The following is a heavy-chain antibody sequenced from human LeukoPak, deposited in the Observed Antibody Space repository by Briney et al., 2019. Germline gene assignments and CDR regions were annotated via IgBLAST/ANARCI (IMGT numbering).Heavy chain of an antibody. CDR3: ARVPRRRFLEWLPPGAFDI. Sequence: PSETLSLTCAVYGGSFSGYYWSWIRQPPGKGLEWIGEINHSGSTNYNPSLKSRVTISVDTSKNQFSLKLSSVTAADTAVYCCARVPRRRFLEWLPPGAFDIWGQGTMVTVSS. V-gene: IGHV4-34*01. CDR2: INHSGST. CDR1: GGSFSGYY. J-gene: IGHJ3*02. D-gene: IGHD3-3*01.